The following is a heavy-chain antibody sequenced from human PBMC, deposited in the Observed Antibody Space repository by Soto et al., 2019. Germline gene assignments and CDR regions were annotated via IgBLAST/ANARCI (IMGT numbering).Heavy chain of an antibody. D-gene: IGHD3-10*01. CDR1: GYTFTSYG. Sequence: GASVKVSCKASGYTFTSYGISWVRQAPGQGLEWTGWISAYNGNTNYAQKLQGRVTMTTDTSTSTAYMELRSLRSDDTAVYYCARDLSHYYGSGSYYNEGYYFDYWGQGTLVTVSS. CDR3: ARDLSHYYGSGSYYNEGYYFDY. V-gene: IGHV1-18*01. CDR2: ISAYNGNT. J-gene: IGHJ4*02.